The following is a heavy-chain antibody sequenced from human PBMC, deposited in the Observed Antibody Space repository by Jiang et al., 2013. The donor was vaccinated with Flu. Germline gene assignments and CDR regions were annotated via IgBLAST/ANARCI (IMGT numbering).Heavy chain of an antibody. CDR3: AKAGYFDRFCSSPSCYDGIRWYFDL. Sequence: QLVESGGGVVQPGKSVRLSCAASGFNFTRDGMHWVRQIPGKGLEWLAVIWYDGSKRFYADSVRGRFTVSRDNSKNTLYLQMSSLRAEDTAVYYCAKAGYFDRFCSSPSCYDGIRWYFDLWGRGALVTVST. CDR2: IWYDGSKR. D-gene: IGHD3-9*01. CDR1: GFNFTRDG. J-gene: IGHJ2*01. V-gene: IGHV3-33*06.